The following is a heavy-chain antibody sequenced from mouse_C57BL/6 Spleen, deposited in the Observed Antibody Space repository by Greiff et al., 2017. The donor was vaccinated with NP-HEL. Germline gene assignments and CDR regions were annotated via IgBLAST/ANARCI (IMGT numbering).Heavy chain of an antibody. CDR3: ARLGGRLMDY. CDR2: INPNNGGT. V-gene: IGHV1-18*01. J-gene: IGHJ4*01. CDR1: GYTFTDYN. D-gene: IGHD1-1*02. Sequence: VQLKQSGPELVKPGASVKIPCKASGYTFTDYNMDWVKQSHGKSLEWIGDINPNNGGTIYNQKFKGKATLTVDKSSSTAYMELRSLTSEDTAVYYCARLGGRLMDYWGQGTSVTVSS.